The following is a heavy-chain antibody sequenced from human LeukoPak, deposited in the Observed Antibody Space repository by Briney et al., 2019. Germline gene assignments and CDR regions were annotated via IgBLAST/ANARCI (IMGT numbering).Heavy chain of an antibody. CDR1: GGSISSYY. J-gene: IGHJ6*03. Sequence: PSETLSLTCTVSGGSISSYYWSWIRQPAGKGLEWIGRIYTSGSTNYNPSLKSRVTMSVDTSKNQFSLKLSSVTAADTAVYYCARDQFSDWNYYYYYMDVWGKGTTVTVSS. V-gene: IGHV4-4*07. D-gene: IGHD3/OR15-3a*01. CDR3: ARDQFSDWNYYYYYMDV. CDR2: IYTSGST.